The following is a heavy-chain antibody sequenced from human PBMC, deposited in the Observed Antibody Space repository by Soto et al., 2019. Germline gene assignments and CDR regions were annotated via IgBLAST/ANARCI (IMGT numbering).Heavy chain of an antibody. CDR2: ISGSGSVT. D-gene: IGHD6-6*01. CDR3: AKAYRTSSRGFDY. CDR1: GFTFSNYV. V-gene: IGHV3-23*01. J-gene: IGHJ4*02. Sequence: EVQLLESGGGLIQPGGSLRLSCAASGFTFSNYVMSWVRLAPGKGLEWVSAISGSGSVTFYADSVKGRFTFSRDNSKNTLFLQMNSLRAEDTAVYYCAKAYRTSSRGFDYWGQGTLVTVSS.